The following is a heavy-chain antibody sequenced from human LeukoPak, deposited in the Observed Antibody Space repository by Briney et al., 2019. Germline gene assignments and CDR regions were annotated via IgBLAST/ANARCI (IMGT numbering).Heavy chain of an antibody. Sequence: PGRSLRLSCAASGFTFSSYGMHWVRQAPGKGLEWVAVVWYGGSNKYYADSVKGRFTISRDNSKNTLYLQMNSLRAEDTAVYYCAKDLKAAAGYDAFDIWGQGTMVTVSS. D-gene: IGHD6-13*01. V-gene: IGHV3-30*18. J-gene: IGHJ3*02. CDR1: GFTFSSYG. CDR2: VWYGGSNK. CDR3: AKDLKAAAGYDAFDI.